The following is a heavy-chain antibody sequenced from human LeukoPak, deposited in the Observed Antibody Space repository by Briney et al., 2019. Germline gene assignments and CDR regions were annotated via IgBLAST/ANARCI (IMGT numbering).Heavy chain of an antibody. CDR2: ISWNSGSI. CDR1: GFTFDEYA. V-gene: IGHV3-9*01. Sequence: PGGSLRLSCAASGFTFDEYAMHWVRQAPGKGLEWVSGISWNSGSIGYADSVKGRFTISRDNAKNSLYLQMNSLRAEDTALYYCAKGPRATVRTYSFDYWGQGTLVTVSS. CDR3: AKGPRATVRTYSFDY. D-gene: IGHD1-26*01. J-gene: IGHJ4*02.